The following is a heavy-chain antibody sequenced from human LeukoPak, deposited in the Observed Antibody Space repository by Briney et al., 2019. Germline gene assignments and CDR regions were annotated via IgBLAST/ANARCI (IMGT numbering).Heavy chain of an antibody. CDR1: GGSIRSSNHY. CDR3: ARRVLYYDYEEGFDY. Sequence: PSETLSLTCAVSGGSIRSSNHYWGWIRQPPGKGLEWIGSIYYSGSTYYNPSLKSRVTISVDTSKNQFSLKLSSVTAADTAVYYCARRVLYYDYEEGFDYWGQGTLVTVSS. J-gene: IGHJ4*02. CDR2: IYYSGST. D-gene: IGHD3-16*01. V-gene: IGHV4-39*01.